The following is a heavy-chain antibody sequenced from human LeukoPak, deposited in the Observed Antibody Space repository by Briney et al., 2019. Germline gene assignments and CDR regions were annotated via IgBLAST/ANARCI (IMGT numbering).Heavy chain of an antibody. CDR3: ARGRAGYSSGWYDY. CDR2: ISSSSSYI. D-gene: IGHD6-19*01. V-gene: IGHV3-21*04. CDR1: GFTFSSYA. Sequence: GGSLRLSCAASGFTFSSYAMHWVRQAPGKGLEWVSSISSSSSYIYYADSVKGRFTISRDNAKNSLYLQMNSLRAEDTAVYYCARGRAGYSSGWYDYWGQGTLVTVSS. J-gene: IGHJ4*02.